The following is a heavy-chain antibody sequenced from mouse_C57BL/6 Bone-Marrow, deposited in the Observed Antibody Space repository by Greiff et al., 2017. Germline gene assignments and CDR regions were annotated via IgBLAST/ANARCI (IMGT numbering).Heavy chain of an antibody. CDR1: GYTFTNYW. Sequence: QVQLKESGAELVRPGTSVKMSCKASGYTFTNYWIGWAKQRPGHGLEWIGDIYPGGGYTNYNEKFKGKATLTADKSSSTAYMQFSSLTSEDSAIYYGARLGDTGVCDYWGQGTTLTVSS. J-gene: IGHJ2*01. V-gene: IGHV1-63*01. CDR2: IYPGGGYT. CDR3: ARLGDTGVCDY. D-gene: IGHD1-1*01.